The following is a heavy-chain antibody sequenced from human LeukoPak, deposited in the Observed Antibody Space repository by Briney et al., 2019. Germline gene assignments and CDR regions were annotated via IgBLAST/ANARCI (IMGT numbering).Heavy chain of an antibody. CDR3: AKDRAYYSDSSGYYLVRAYDY. CDR1: GFTFSSYE. CDR2: ISSIGSTI. D-gene: IGHD3-22*01. V-gene: IGHV3-48*03. J-gene: IGHJ4*02. Sequence: QTGGSLRLSCAASGFTFSSYEMNWVRQAPGKGLEWVSSISSIGSTIYYADSVKGRFTISRDNSKNTLYLQMNSLRAEDTAVYYCAKDRAYYSDSSGYYLVRAYDYWGQGTLVTVSS.